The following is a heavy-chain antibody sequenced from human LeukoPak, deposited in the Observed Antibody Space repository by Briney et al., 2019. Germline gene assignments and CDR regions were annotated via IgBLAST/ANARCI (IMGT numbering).Heavy chain of an antibody. CDR3: ARVGFSGLPAPGTDAFDI. CDR1: GFTFSSYA. D-gene: IGHD6-13*01. V-gene: IGHV3-30*04. Sequence: GGSLRLSCAASGFTFSSYAMHWVRQAPGKGLEWVAVISYDGSNKYYADSVKGRFTISRDNSKNTLYLQMNSLRAEDTAVYYCARVGFSGLPAPGTDAFDIWGQGTMVTVSS. CDR2: ISYDGSNK. J-gene: IGHJ3*02.